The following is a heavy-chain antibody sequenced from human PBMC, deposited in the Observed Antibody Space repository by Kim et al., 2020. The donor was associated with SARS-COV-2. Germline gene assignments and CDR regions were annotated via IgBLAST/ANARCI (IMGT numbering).Heavy chain of an antibody. J-gene: IGHJ6*02. CDR3: ARDTGSTGSGYCSSTSCAKVWYYYGMDV. CDR1: GYTFTSYY. Sequence: ASVKVSCKASGYTFTSYYMHWVRQAPGQGLEWMGIINPSGGSTSYAQKFQGRVTMTRDTSTSTVYMELSSLRSEDTAVYYCARDTGSTGSGYCSSTSCAKVWYYYGMDVWGQGTTVTVSS. CDR2: INPSGGST. D-gene: IGHD2-2*01. V-gene: IGHV1-46*01.